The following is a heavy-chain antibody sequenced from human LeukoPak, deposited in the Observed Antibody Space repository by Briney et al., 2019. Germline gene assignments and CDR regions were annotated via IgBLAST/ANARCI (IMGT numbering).Heavy chain of an antibody. CDR2: IKQDGSEK. D-gene: IGHD3-22*01. CDR1: GFTFSNYW. Sequence: GGSLRLSCAASGFTFSNYWMSWVRQVPGKGLEWVANIKQDGSEKYYVDSVRGRFTISRDNAKNSLYLQMNSLRAEDTAVYYCARAEYHSSGSYWGQGTLVTVSS. J-gene: IGHJ4*02. V-gene: IGHV3-7*02. CDR3: ARAEYHSSGSY.